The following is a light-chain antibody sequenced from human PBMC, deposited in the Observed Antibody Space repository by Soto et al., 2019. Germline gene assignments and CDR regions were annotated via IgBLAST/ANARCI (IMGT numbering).Light chain of an antibody. J-gene: IGKJ1*01. CDR2: GAS. CDR1: QRVSSN. V-gene: IGKV3-15*01. Sequence: EIVMTQSPATLSVSPGERATLSCRASQRVSSNLAWYQQKPGQAPRLLIYGASTRATAIPARFSGSGSGTEFTLTLSSLQSEDFAVYYCQQYNNWPPTWTFGQGTKVEIK. CDR3: QQYNNWPPTWT.